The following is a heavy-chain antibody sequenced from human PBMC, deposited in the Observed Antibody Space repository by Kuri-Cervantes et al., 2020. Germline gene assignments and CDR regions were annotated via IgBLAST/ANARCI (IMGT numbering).Heavy chain of an antibody. CDR2: IDSSRTYK. CDR1: GFTLGGYS. J-gene: IGHJ4*02. D-gene: IGHD3-16*01. Sequence: GESLKISCAASGFTLGGYSITWVRQAPGKGLEWVSSIDSSRTYKYYADSVKGRFTISRDNAKNSLYLQMNSLRAEDTAVYYCARQGFDYVYYDYWGQGTLVTVSS. V-gene: IGHV3-21*01. CDR3: ARQGFDYVYYDY.